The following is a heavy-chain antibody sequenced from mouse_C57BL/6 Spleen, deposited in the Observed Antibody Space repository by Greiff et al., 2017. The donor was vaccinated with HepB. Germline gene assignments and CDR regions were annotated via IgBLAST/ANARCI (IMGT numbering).Heavy chain of an antibody. D-gene: IGHD1-1*01. J-gene: IGHJ4*01. V-gene: IGHV5-17*01. Sequence: EVNVVESGGGLVKPGGSLKLSCAASGFTFSDYGMHWVRQAPEKGLEWVAYISSGSSTIYYADTVKGRFTISRDNAKNTLFLQMTSLRSEDTAMYYCARNYGSSYKDAMDYWGQGTSVTVSS. CDR1: GFTFSDYG. CDR2: ISSGSSTI. CDR3: ARNYGSSYKDAMDY.